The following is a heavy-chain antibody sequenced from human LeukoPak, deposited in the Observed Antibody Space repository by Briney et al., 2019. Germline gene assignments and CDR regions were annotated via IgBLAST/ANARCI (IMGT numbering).Heavy chain of an antibody. CDR2: ISSGSSTI. CDR1: GFTFSDYY. D-gene: IGHD2-15*01. J-gene: IGHJ6*03. Sequence: GGSLRLPCAASGFTFSDYYMSWIRQAPGKGLEWVSYISSGSSTIYYADSVKGRFTISRDNAKNSLYLQMNSLRAEDTAVYYCARVGVVVVAATRPYYYYYYMDVWGKGTTVTVSS. CDR3: ARVGVVVVAATRPYYYYYYMDV. V-gene: IGHV3-11*04.